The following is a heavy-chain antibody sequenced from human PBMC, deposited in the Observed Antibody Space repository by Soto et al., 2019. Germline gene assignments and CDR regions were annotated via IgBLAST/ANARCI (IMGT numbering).Heavy chain of an antibody. D-gene: IGHD3-22*01. V-gene: IGHV3-48*02. J-gene: IGHJ6*02. CDR3: ARDKYFYDGSGPMESDYYYYGMDV. CDR1: GFTFSSYS. Sequence: EVQLVESGGGLVQPGGSLRLSCTASGFTFSSYSMNWVRQAPGKGLEGGSYIFSSSNGIYYAGSVKGRFTISRDNAKNALYLQMKSLRDEETAVYYCARDKYFYDGSGPMESDYYYYGMDVWGQGTTVTVSS. CDR2: IFSSSNGI.